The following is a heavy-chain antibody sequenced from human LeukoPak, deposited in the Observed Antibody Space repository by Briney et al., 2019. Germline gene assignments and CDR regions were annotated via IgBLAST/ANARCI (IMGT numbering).Heavy chain of an antibody. D-gene: IGHD1-26*01. CDR3: ATLGARRYAFDI. CDR2: ISSSSSYI. J-gene: IGHJ3*02. V-gene: IGHV3-21*01. CDR1: GFTFSSYA. Sequence: PGGSPRLSCAASGFTFSSYAMSWVRQAPGKGLEWVSSISSSSSYIYYADSVKGRFTISRDNAKNSLYLQMNSLRAEDTAVYYCATLGARRYAFDIWGQGTMVTVSS.